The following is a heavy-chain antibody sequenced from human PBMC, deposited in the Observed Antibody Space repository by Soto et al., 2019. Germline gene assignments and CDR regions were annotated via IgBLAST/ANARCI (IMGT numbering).Heavy chain of an antibody. D-gene: IGHD7-27*01. CDR3: ASDQMGTSIGGMAV. CDR1: GGTFSNDA. CDR2: IIPIFGTT. J-gene: IGHJ6*02. Sequence: QVQLVQSGAEVKNPGSSVKVSCKASGGTFSNDAISWVRQAPGQGLEWMGGIIPIFGTTHYGQRFQDRVKLTEDKATGTAYMELSGLTSKDSAVYYCASDQMGTSIGGMAVWGQGTTVTVSS. V-gene: IGHV1-69*14.